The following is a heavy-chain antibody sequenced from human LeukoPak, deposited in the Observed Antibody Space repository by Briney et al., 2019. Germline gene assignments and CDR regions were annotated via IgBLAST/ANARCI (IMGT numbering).Heavy chain of an antibody. D-gene: IGHD1-26*01. Sequence: SETLSLTCTVSGYSISSGYYWGWIRQPPGKGLEWIGSIYHSGSTYYNPSLKSRVTISVDTSKNQFSLKLSSVTAADTAVYYCARDWGTIVGATSDYWGQGTLVTVSS. CDR3: ARDWGTIVGATSDY. CDR2: IYHSGST. V-gene: IGHV4-38-2*02. J-gene: IGHJ4*02. CDR1: GYSISSGYY.